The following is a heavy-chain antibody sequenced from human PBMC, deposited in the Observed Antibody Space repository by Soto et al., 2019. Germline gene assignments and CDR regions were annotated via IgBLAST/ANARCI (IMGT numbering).Heavy chain of an antibody. V-gene: IGHV1-18*01. CDR2: ISAYNGNT. CDR3: ARWVDCSGGSCYPNWFDP. Sequence: ASVKVSCKASGGSFSSDVISWVRQAPGQGLEWMGWISAYNGNTNYAQKLQGRVTMTTDTSTSTAYMELRSLRSDDTAVYYCARWVDCSGGSCYPNWFDPWGQGTLVTVSS. D-gene: IGHD2-15*01. J-gene: IGHJ5*02. CDR1: GGSFSSDV.